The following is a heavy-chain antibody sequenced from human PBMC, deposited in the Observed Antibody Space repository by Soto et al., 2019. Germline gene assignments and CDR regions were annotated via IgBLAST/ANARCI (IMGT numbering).Heavy chain of an antibody. Sequence: SETLSLTCTVPGGSISSGGYYWSWIRQHPGKGLEWIGYIYYSGSTYYNPSLKSRVTISVDTSRNQFSLKLSSVTAADTAVYYCARTGSGGYYSGMEVWGQGTTVTVSS. V-gene: IGHV4-31*03. CDR1: GGSISSGGYY. CDR3: ARTGSGGYYSGMEV. J-gene: IGHJ6*02. CDR2: IYYSGST. D-gene: IGHD3-22*01.